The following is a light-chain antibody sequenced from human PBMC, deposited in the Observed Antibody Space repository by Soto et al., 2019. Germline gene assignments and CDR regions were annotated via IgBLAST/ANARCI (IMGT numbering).Light chain of an antibody. CDR2: GAS. J-gene: IGKJ1*01. V-gene: IGKV3-20*01. Sequence: EMLLAQTPGTLSLSPGERSTLSFSASQSVSSSYLAWYQQKPGQAPRLLIYGASSRATGIPDRFSGSGSGTDFTLTISRLEPEDFAVYYCHQYGSSPWTFGQGTKVDIK. CDR3: HQYGSSPWT. CDR1: QSVSSSY.